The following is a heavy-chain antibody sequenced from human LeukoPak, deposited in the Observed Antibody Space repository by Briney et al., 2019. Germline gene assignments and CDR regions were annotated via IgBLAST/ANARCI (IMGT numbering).Heavy chain of an antibody. J-gene: IGHJ5*02. D-gene: IGHD2-15*01. CDR1: GYTFTSYG. CDR3: ARVPDIVVVVAATRRWFDP. V-gene: IGHV1-18*01. Sequence: ASVKVSCEASGYTFTSYGISWVRQAPGQGLEWMGWISAYNGNTNYAQKLQGRVTMTTDTSTSTAHMELRSLRSDDTAVYYCARVPDIVVVVAATRRWFDPWGQGTLVTVSS. CDR2: ISAYNGNT.